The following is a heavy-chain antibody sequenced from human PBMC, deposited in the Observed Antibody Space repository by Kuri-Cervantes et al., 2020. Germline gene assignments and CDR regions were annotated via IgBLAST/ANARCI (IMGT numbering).Heavy chain of an antibody. J-gene: IGHJ4*02. CDR3: ARVRYYYDSSGYYYDSFDY. V-gene: IGHV1-8*02. CDR1: GYTFTSYG. Sequence: ASVKVSCKASGYTFTSYGINWVRQATGQGLEWMGWMNPNSGNTGYAQKFQGRVTMTRNTSISTAYMELSSLRSDDTAVYYCARVRYYYDSSGYYYDSFDYWGQGTLVTVSS. CDR2: MNPNSGNT. D-gene: IGHD3-22*01.